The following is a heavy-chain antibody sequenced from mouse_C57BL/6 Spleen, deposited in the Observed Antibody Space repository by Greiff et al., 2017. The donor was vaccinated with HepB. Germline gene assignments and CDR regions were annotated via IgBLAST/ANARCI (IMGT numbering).Heavy chain of an antibody. D-gene: IGHD1-1*01. CDR1: GFTFSDYG. CDR2: ISSGSSTI. CDR3: ARNPNYYGSSWFAY. J-gene: IGHJ3*01. Sequence: EVKLVESGGGLVKPGGSLKLSCAASGFTFSDYGMHWVRQAPEKGLEWVAYISSGSSTIYYADTVKGRCTISRDNAKNTLFLQMTSLRSEDTAMYYCARNPNYYGSSWFAYWGQGTLVTVSA. V-gene: IGHV5-17*01.